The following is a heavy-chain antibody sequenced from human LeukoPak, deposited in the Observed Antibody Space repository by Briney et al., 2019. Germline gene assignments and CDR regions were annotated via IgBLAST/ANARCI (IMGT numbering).Heavy chain of an antibody. V-gene: IGHV3-23*01. CDR1: GFTFSSYA. D-gene: IGHD3-22*01. CDR3: AKDRTQQYYYDSSGYFDY. Sequence: PGGSLRLSCAASGFTFSSYAMSWVRQAPGKGLEWVSAISGSGGSTYYADSVKGRFTISRDNSKNTLYLQMNSLRAEDTAVYYCAKDRTQQYYYDSSGYFDYWGQGTLVTVSS. J-gene: IGHJ4*02. CDR2: ISGSGGST.